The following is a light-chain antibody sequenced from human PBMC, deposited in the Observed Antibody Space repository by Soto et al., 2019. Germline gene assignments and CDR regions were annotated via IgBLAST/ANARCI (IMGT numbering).Light chain of an antibody. Sequence: EIVLTQSPGTLSLSPGQRGTLSCRASQNIRSNYVAWFQQKPGQPPRLLIYGAINRASGIPDRFSGSGSGTDFTLTISRLEPEDFAVYYCQQYAGSPPWTFGQGTKVDIK. CDR3: QQYAGSPPWT. J-gene: IGKJ1*01. CDR1: QNIRSNY. V-gene: IGKV3-20*01. CDR2: GAI.